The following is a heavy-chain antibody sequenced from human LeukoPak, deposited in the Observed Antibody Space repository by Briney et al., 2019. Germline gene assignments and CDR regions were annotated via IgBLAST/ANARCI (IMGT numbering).Heavy chain of an antibody. J-gene: IGHJ6*02. CDR3: AREYYYGSGSYYKSYYYYGMDV. D-gene: IGHD3-10*01. CDR1: GYTFTSYA. Sequence: ASVKVSCKASGYTFTSYAMNWVRQAPGQGLEWMGWINTNTGNPTYAQGFTGRFVFSLDTSVSTAYLQISSLKAEDTAAYYCAREYYYGSGSYYKSYYYYGMDVWGQGTTVTVSS. CDR2: INTNTGNP. V-gene: IGHV7-4-1*02.